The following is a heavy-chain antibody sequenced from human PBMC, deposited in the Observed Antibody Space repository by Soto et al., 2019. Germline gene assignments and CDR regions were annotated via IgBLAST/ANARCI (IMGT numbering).Heavy chain of an antibody. CDR3: ARRRGYCSGGSCSQRFGAFDI. Sequence: GGSLRLSCAASGFTFSSYGMHWIRQAPGKGLEWVAVIWYDGSNKYYADSVKGRFTISRDNSKNTLYLQMNSLRAEDTAVYYCARRRGYCSGGSCSQRFGAFDIWGQGTMVTVSS. D-gene: IGHD2-15*01. J-gene: IGHJ3*02. V-gene: IGHV3-33*01. CDR1: GFTFSSYG. CDR2: IWYDGSNK.